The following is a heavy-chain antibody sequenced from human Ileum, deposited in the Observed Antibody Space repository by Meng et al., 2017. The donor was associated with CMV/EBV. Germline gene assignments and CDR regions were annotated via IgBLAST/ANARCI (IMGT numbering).Heavy chain of an antibody. Sequence: GGSLRLSCATSGFIISDYYMAWIRQAPGEGLEWISYISGSSNTIYYADSVRGRFTVSRDNAKESVYLQMNSLRADDTAVYYCVRAEYGDYGGYWGQGTLVTVSS. CDR3: VRAEYGDYGGY. CDR2: ISGSSNTI. J-gene: IGHJ4*02. V-gene: IGHV3-11*01. D-gene: IGHD4/OR15-4a*01. CDR1: GFIISDYY.